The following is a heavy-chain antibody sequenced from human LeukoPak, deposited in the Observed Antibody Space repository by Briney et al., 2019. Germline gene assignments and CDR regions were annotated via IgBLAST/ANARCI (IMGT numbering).Heavy chain of an antibody. D-gene: IGHD3-3*01. Sequence: GGSLRLSCAASRFTISSYGMHWVRQAPGKGLEWVAVISYDGSNKYYADSVKGRFTISRDNSKNTLYLQMNSLRAEDTAVYYCAKDLGPSIFGVPSDYWGQGTLVTVSS. CDR3: AKDLGPSIFGVPSDY. V-gene: IGHV3-30*18. J-gene: IGHJ4*02. CDR2: ISYDGSNK. CDR1: RFTISSYG.